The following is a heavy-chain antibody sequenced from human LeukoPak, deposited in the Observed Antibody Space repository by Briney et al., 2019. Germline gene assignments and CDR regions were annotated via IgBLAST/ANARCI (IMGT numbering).Heavy chain of an antibody. CDR3: ARVSGYDWESFYDY. CDR2: IYYSGST. D-gene: IGHD5-12*01. V-gene: IGHV4-59*01. CDR1: GGSISSYY. J-gene: IGHJ4*02. Sequence: PSETLSLTCTVSGGSISSYYWSWIRQPPGKGLEWIGCIYYSGSTNYNPSFKSRVTISVDTSKNQFSLKLSSVTAADTAVYYCARVSGYDWESFYDYWGQGTLVTVSS.